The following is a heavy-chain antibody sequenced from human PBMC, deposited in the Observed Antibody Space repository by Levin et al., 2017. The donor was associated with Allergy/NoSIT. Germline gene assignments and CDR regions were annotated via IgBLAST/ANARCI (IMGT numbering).Heavy chain of an antibody. CDR2: VDHSGST. J-gene: IGHJ6*02. D-gene: IGHD3-10*01. CDR3: PRLQTRGITRNASYYSALDV. Sequence: NPSETLSLTCAVDGGPFSGYYWTWIRQPPGKGLEWIGEVDHSGSTNYNPSLKSRVSTSVDPTKKQCALRLHSVTAAATSVYYGPRLQTRGITRNASYYSALDVWGQGTTVTVSS. CDR1: GGPFSGYY. V-gene: IGHV4-34*01.